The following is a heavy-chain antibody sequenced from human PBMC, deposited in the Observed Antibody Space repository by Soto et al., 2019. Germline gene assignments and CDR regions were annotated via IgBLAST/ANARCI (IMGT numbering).Heavy chain of an antibody. CDR2: ISAHNGNT. D-gene: IGHD1-1*01. V-gene: IGHV1-18*01. J-gene: IGHJ4*02. CDR1: GYTFTSYG. Sequence: LAQSGAEVKKPGASVKVSCKASGYTFTSYGITWVRQAPGQGLEWMGWISAHNGNTDYAQKLQGRVIATRDTSTSTAYMELRSLRSDDTAVYYCARGRYGDYWGQGALVTVSS. CDR3: ARGRYGDY.